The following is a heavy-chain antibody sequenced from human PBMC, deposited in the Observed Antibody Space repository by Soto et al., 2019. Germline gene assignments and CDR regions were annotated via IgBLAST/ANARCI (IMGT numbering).Heavy chain of an antibody. Sequence: PSETLSLTCTVSGGSISSHYWSWIRQPPGKGLEWIGYIHYTGSTDYNPSLKSRLTISVDTSKNQFSLKLSSVTAADTAVYYCARGGWSLDYWGQGTLVTVSS. CDR1: GGSISSHY. D-gene: IGHD2-15*01. CDR3: ARGGWSLDY. CDR2: IHYTGST. V-gene: IGHV4-59*11. J-gene: IGHJ4*02.